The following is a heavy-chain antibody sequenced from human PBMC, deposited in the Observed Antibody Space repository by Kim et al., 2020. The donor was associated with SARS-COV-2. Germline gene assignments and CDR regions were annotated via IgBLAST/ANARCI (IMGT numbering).Heavy chain of an antibody. Sequence: ASVKVSCKASGYTFTSYYMHWVRQAPGQGLEWMGIINPSGGSTSYAQKFQGRVTMTRDTSTSTVYMELSSLRSEDTAVYYCARLGCSSISPVTPGDYWGQGTLVTVSS. CDR3: ARLGCSSISPVTPGDY. J-gene: IGHJ4*02. D-gene: IGHD2-2*01. CDR1: GYTFTSYY. CDR2: INPSGGST. V-gene: IGHV1-46*01.